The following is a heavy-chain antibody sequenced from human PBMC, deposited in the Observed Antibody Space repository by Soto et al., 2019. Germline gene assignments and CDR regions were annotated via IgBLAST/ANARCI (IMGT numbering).Heavy chain of an antibody. CDR3: ARGHRPQGYSYGNNWFDP. D-gene: IGHD5-18*01. V-gene: IGHV4-34*01. CDR1: GGSLSGYY. CDR2: INHSGST. J-gene: IGHJ5*02. Sequence: SETLSLTCAAYGGSLSGYYWSWIRQPPGKGLEWIGEINHSGSTNYNPSLKSRVTISVDTSKNQFSLKLSSVTAADTAVYYCARGHRPQGYSYGNNWFDPWGQGTLVTVSS.